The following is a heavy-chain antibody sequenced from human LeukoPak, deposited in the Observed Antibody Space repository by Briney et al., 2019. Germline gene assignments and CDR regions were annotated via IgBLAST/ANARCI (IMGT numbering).Heavy chain of an antibody. CDR1: GFTFSSYW. CDR2: IRYDGSNK. V-gene: IGHV3-30*02. D-gene: IGHD3-10*01. J-gene: IGHJ4*02. CDR3: ARDYGSGSYYFNYFDY. Sequence: GGSLRLSCAASGFTFSSYWMSWVRQAPGKGLEWVAFIRYDGSNKYYADSVKGRFTISRDNSKNTLYLQMNSLRAEDTAVYYCARDYGSGSYYFNYFDYWGQGTLVTVSS.